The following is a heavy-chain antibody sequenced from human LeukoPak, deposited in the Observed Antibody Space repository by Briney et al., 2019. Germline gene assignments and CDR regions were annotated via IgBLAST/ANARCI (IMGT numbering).Heavy chain of an antibody. CDR1: GFTFDDYA. Sequence: PGGSLRLSCAASGFTFDDYAMHWVRQAPGKGLEWVSGISWNSGSIGYADSVKGRFTISRDNAKNSLYLQMNSLRAEDTAVYYCAKGSTYYHDKNGENFDYWGQGTLVTVSS. D-gene: IGHD3-22*01. V-gene: IGHV3-9*01. J-gene: IGHJ4*02. CDR2: ISWNSGSI. CDR3: AKGSTYYHDKNGENFDY.